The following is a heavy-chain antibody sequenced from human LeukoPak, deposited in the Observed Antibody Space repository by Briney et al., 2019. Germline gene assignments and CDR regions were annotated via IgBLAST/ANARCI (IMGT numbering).Heavy chain of an antibody. Sequence: SVKVSCKASGGTFNNYAFSWVRQAPGQGLEWMGRIIPILGIANYAQKLQGRVTMTTDTSTSTAYMELRSLRSDDTAVYYCARDGTAAGLFDYWGQGTLVTVSS. CDR2: IIPILGIA. CDR1: GGTFNNYA. D-gene: IGHD6-13*01. V-gene: IGHV1-69*04. J-gene: IGHJ4*02. CDR3: ARDGTAAGLFDY.